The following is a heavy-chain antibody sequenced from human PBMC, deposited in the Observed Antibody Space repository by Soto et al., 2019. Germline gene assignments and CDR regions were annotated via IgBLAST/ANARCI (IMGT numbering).Heavy chain of an antibody. CDR3: ATYGTGRLSSGWLLD. CDR2: ISGSGGST. J-gene: IGHJ4*02. CDR1: GFTFSSYA. D-gene: IGHD6-19*01. Sequence: GGSMRLSCAASGFTFSSYAMSWVRQAPGKGLEWVSAISGSGGSTYYADSVKGRFTISRDNSKNTLYLQMNSLRAEDTAVYYCATYGTGRLSSGWLLDWGQGTRVTVS. V-gene: IGHV3-23*01.